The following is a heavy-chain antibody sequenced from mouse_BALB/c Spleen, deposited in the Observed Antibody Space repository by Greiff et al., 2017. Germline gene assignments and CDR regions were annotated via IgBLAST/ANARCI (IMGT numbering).Heavy chain of an antibody. V-gene: IGHV1-69*02. CDR2: IDPSDSET. CDR1: GYTFTSYW. Sequence: QGQLQQPGAELVKPGAPVKLSCKASGYTFTSYWMNWVKQRPGRGLEWIGRIDPSDSETHYNQKFKDKATLTVDKSSSTAYIQLSSLTSEDSAVYYCARADYGGWFAYWGQGTLVTVSA. CDR3: ARADYGGWFAY. D-gene: IGHD1-1*02. J-gene: IGHJ3*01.